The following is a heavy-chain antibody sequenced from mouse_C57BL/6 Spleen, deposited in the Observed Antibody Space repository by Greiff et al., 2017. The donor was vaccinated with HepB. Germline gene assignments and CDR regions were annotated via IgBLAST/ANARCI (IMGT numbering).Heavy chain of an antibody. V-gene: IGHV1-64*01. Sequence: QVQLQQPGAELVKPGASVKLSCKASGYTFTSYWMHWVKQRPGQGLEWIGMIHPNSGSTNYNEKFKSKATLTVDKSSSTAYMQLSSLTSEDSAVYYCARLPDYYGSSYDYAMDYWGQGTSATVSS. D-gene: IGHD1-1*01. J-gene: IGHJ4*01. CDR3: ARLPDYYGSSYDYAMDY. CDR1: GYTFTSYW. CDR2: IHPNSGST.